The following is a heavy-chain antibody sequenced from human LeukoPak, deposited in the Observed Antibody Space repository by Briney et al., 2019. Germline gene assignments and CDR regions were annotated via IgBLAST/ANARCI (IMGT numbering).Heavy chain of an antibody. CDR2: IRYDGSNK. CDR1: GFTFSSYG. V-gene: IGHV3-30*02. Sequence: PGGSLRLSCAASGFTFSSYGMHWVRQAPGKGLEWVAFIRYDGSNKYYADSVKGRFTISRDNSKNTLYLQMNSLRAEDTAVYKLTNSWFDPWGQGTLVAVSS. J-gene: IGHJ5*02. D-gene: IGHD2-2*01. CDR3: TNSWFDP.